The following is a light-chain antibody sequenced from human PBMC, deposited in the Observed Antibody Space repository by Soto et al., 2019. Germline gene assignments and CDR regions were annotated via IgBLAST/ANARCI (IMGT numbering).Light chain of an antibody. Sequence: QSVLTQPASVSGSPGQSITISCTGTSSDVGVYDFVSWYQQHPAKAPKLLIYDVSYRPSGVSDRFSGSKSGNTASLTISGLPAEDEADYYCCSYTSSSTVLFGGGTKLTVL. V-gene: IGLV2-14*01. J-gene: IGLJ2*01. CDR2: DVS. CDR3: CSYTSSSTVL. CDR1: SSDVGVYDF.